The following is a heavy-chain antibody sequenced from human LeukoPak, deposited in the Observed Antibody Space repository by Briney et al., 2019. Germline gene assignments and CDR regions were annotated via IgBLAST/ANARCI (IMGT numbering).Heavy chain of an antibody. CDR3: ARGIAVAEGMDV. Sequence: SVKVSCKASGGTFSSYAISWVRQAPGQGLEWMGRTIPIFGIANYAQKFQGRVTITADKSTSTAYMELSSLRSEDTAVHYCARGIAVAEGMDVWGQGTTVTVSS. D-gene: IGHD6-19*01. CDR2: TIPIFGIA. CDR1: GGTFSSYA. V-gene: IGHV1-69*04. J-gene: IGHJ6*02.